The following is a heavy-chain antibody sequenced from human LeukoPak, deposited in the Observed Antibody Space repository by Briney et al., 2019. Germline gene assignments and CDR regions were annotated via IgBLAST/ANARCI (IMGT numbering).Heavy chain of an antibody. J-gene: IGHJ4*02. D-gene: IGHD1-26*01. CDR3: AGSGANTEFDY. CDR2: ISAYNGNT. V-gene: IGHV1-18*01. Sequence: EASVKVSCKASGYTFTSYGIGWVRQAPGQGLEWMGWISAYNGNTNYAQKLQGRVTMTTDTSTSTAYMELRSLRSDDTAVYYCAGSGANTEFDYWGQGTLVTVSS. CDR1: GYTFTSYG.